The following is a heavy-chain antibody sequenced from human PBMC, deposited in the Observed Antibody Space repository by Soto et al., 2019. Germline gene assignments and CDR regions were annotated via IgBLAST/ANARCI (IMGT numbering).Heavy chain of an antibody. D-gene: IGHD1-1*01. Sequence: SETLSLTCTVSGASISGFYWSWIRKSAGKGLEWIGRIYVTGTTDYNPSLKSRVMMSVDTSKKQFSLKLRSVTAADTTVYYCVRDGTKTLRDWFDPWGQGISVTVSS. CDR1: GASISGFY. J-gene: IGHJ5*02. V-gene: IGHV4-4*07. CDR3: VRDGTKTLRDWFDP. CDR2: IYVTGTT.